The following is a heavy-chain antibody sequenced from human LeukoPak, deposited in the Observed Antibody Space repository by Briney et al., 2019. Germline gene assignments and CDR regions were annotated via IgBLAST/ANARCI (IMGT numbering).Heavy chain of an antibody. D-gene: IGHD3-9*01. CDR1: GYTFTSYG. V-gene: IGHV1-8*02. CDR3: ARGSNVLRYFDWSNWFDP. J-gene: IGHJ5*02. Sequence: ASVKVSCKASGYTFTSYGINWVRQATGQGLEWMGWMNPNSGNTGYAQKFQGRVTMTRNTSISTAYMELSSLRSEDTAVYYCARGSNVLRYFDWSNWFDPWGQGTLVTVSS. CDR2: MNPNSGNT.